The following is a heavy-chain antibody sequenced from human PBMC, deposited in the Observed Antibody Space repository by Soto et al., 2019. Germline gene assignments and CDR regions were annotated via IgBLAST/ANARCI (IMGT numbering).Heavy chain of an antibody. D-gene: IGHD1-26*01. Sequence: EVQLLESGGGLVQPGGSLRLSCAASGFTFSNYAMSWVRQAPGKGLEWVSGISGSGDTTYADSVKGRLTISRDNSKNTVHLQKNCLRAEDTAVYYCARDRGYSGSYGFDYWGQGTLVTVSS. CDR2: ISGSGDTT. CDR1: GFTFSNYA. CDR3: ARDRGYSGSYGFDY. J-gene: IGHJ4*02. V-gene: IGHV3-23*01.